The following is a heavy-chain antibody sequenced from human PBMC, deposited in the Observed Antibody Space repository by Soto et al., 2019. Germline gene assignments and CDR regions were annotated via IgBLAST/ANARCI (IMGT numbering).Heavy chain of an antibody. CDR1: GGTFSSYA. Sequence: SVKVSCKASGGTFSSYAISWVRQAPGQGLEWMGGTIPIFGTANYAQKFQGRVTITADESTSTAYVELSSLRSEDTAVYYCASNQLESLPNYYYYGMDVWGQGTTVTVSS. V-gene: IGHV1-69*13. J-gene: IGHJ6*02. CDR3: ASNQLESLPNYYYYGMDV. CDR2: TIPIFGTA. D-gene: IGHD1-1*01.